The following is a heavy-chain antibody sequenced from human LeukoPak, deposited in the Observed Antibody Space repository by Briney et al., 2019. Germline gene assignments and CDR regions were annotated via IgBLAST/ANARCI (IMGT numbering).Heavy chain of an antibody. V-gene: IGHV4-61*01. D-gene: IGHD2-15*01. J-gene: IGHJ3*02. Sequence: SVTLALTCSFSVDSVSRGSSYGSSIRQPPGRGLEWNGLMYYSESTNYNPSLKRRVTMSVDTSKRQCSLEPSSVTAADTTVYYCAIETKYCSGGSCYSDGLDIWGQGTMVTVSS. CDR1: VDSVSRGSSY. CDR2: MYYSEST. CDR3: AIETKYCSGGSCYSDGLDI.